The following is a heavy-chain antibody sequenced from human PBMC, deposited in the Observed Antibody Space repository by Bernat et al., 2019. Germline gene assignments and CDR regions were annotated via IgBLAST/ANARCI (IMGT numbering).Heavy chain of an antibody. CDR1: GLTFSSDW. D-gene: IGHD2-21*01. J-gene: IGHJ4*02. Sequence: EVQLVESGGGLVQPGGSLRLSCAASGLTFSSDWMSWVRQAPGKGLEWVANIKGDGSEKYYVDSVEGRFTISRDNAKSSLYLQMNSLRAEDTDVYHCGRARGRMWSTFDYWGQGTLVTVSS. V-gene: IGHV3-7*03. CDR2: IKGDGSEK. CDR3: GRARGRMWSTFDY.